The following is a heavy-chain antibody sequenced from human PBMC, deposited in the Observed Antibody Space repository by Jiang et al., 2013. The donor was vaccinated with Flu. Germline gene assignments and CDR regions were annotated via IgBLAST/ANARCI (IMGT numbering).Heavy chain of an antibody. CDR3: ARGSGYPDAFDI. CDR1: GGSMSGY. J-gene: IGHJ3*02. D-gene: IGHD6-13*01. Sequence: LTCTVSGGSMSGYWNWIRQPPGKGLEWIGYIYYSWSTNYNPSLKSRVTISEDTSKNQFSLKLRSVTAADTALYYCARGSGYPDAFDIWGQGTMVTVSS. V-gene: IGHV4-59*01. CDR2: IYYSWST.